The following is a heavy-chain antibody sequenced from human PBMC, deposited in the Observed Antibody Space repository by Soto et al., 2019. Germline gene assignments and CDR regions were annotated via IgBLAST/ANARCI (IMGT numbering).Heavy chain of an antibody. V-gene: IGHV6-1*01. Sequence: SQTLSLTCVISGNSVSSNSAAWIWIRQSPSRGLEWLGRTYYRSKWYNDYAVSVKSRITINPDTSKNQFSLHLDSVIPEDTAVYYCAGVASFRGIDVWGQGTPVIVS. CDR3: AGVASFRGIDV. CDR1: GNSVSSNSAA. J-gene: IGHJ6*02. D-gene: IGHD2-21*01. CDR2: TYYRSKWYN.